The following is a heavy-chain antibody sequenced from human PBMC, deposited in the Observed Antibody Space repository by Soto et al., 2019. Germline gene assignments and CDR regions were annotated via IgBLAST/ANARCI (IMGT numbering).Heavy chain of an antibody. Sequence: PGESLKISCKGSGYSFTSYWISWVRQMPGKGLEWMGRIDPSDSYTNYSPSFQGHVTISADKSISTAYLQWSSLKASDTAMYYCARQNWQHQWLVLGGYYYGMDVWGQGTTVTVSS. CDR3: ARQNWQHQWLVLGGYYYGMDV. CDR1: GYSFTSYW. V-gene: IGHV5-10-1*01. D-gene: IGHD6-19*01. J-gene: IGHJ6*02. CDR2: IDPSDSYT.